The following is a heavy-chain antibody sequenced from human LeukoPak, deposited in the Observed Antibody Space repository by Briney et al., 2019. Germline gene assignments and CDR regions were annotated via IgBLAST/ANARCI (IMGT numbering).Heavy chain of an antibody. CDR3: ARLGYDSSGTYYFDY. Sequence: GESLKTSCQGSGYDFTSYWIGWVRQMPGKGLEWMGIIYPGDSDTRHSPSFQGQVTISADKSISTAYLQWSSLKASDTAMYYCARLGYDSSGTYYFDYWGQGTLVTVSS. CDR2: IYPGDSDT. J-gene: IGHJ4*02. CDR1: GYDFTSYW. V-gene: IGHV5-51*01. D-gene: IGHD3-22*01.